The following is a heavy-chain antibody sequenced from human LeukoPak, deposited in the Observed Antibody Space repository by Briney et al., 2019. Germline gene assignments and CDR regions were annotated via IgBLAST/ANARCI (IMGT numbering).Heavy chain of an antibody. CDR1: GFTFSDYY. J-gene: IGHJ4*01. CDR2: ISSSSSYT. V-gene: IGHV3-11*06. CDR3: ARAVPAAMYSYHRDY. D-gene: IGHD2-2*01. Sequence: GGSLRLSCAASGFTFSDYYMSWIRQAPGRGLEWVSYISSSSSYTNYADSVKGRFTISRDNAKNSLYLQMNSLRAEDTAVYYRARAVPAAMYSYHRDYGGHSTLFTVSS.